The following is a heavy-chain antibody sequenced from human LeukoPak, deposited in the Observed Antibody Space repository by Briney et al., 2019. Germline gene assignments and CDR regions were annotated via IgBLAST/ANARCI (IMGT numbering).Heavy chain of an antibody. CDR2: ISAYNGDT. V-gene: IGHV1-18*01. J-gene: IGHJ4*02. CDR3: ARSQAGQPYDY. Sequence: ASVKVSCKASGYTFTSYGISWVRQAPGQGLQWMGGISAYNGDTNYAQKLQGRVTMTTDTSTSTVYMELRSLRSDDTAVYYCARSQAGQPYDYWGQGTLVTVSS. CDR1: GYTFTSYG. D-gene: IGHD3-10*01.